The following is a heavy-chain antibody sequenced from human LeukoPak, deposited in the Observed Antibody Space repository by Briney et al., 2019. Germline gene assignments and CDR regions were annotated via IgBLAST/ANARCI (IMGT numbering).Heavy chain of an antibody. CDR3: ARVPMITMIAD. CDR2: IYYSGST. J-gene: IGHJ4*02. Sequence: RSSETLSLTCTVSGGSISSYYWSWIRQPPGKGLEWIGYIYYSGSTNYNPSLKSRVTISVDTSKNQFSLKLSSVTAADTAVYYCARVPMITMIADWGQGTLVTVSS. D-gene: IGHD3-22*01. CDR1: GGSISSYY. V-gene: IGHV4-59*01.